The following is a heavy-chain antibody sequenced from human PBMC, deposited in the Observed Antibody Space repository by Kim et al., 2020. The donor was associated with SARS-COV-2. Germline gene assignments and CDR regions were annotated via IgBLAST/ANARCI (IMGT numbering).Heavy chain of an antibody. V-gene: IGHV3-15*01. CDR3: TTDGGSGREGYYFDY. CDR1: GFTFSNAW. Sequence: GGSLRLSCAASGFTFSNAWMSWVRQAPGKGLEWVGRIKSKTDGGTTDYAAPVKGRFTISRDDSKNTLYLQMNSLKTEDTAVYYCTTDGGSGREGYYFDYWGQGTLVTVSS. CDR2: IKSKTDGGTT. D-gene: IGHD6-25*01. J-gene: IGHJ4*02.